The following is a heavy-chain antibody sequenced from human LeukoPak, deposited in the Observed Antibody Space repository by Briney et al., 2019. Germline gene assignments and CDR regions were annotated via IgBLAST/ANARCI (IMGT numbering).Heavy chain of an antibody. D-gene: IGHD2-2*01. CDR3: ARVRYQLLLRAEGDFDY. Sequence: PGGSLRLSCAASGFTFSSYWMSWVRQAPGKGLEWVANIKQDGSEKYYVDSVKGRFTISRDNAKNSLYLQMNSLRAEDTAVYYCARVRYQLLLRAEGDFDYWGQGTLVTVSS. CDR2: IKQDGSEK. J-gene: IGHJ4*02. CDR1: GFTFSSYW. V-gene: IGHV3-7*01.